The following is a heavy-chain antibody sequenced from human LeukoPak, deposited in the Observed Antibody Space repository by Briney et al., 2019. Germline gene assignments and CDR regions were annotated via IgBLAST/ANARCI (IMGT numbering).Heavy chain of an antibody. D-gene: IGHD6-13*01. V-gene: IGHV4-34*01. CDR3: ARRRRAIGIAAAGTGAIDY. CDR1: GGSFSGYY. CDR2: INHSGST. Sequence: PSETLSLTCAVYGGSFSGYYWSWIRQPPGKGLEWIGEINHSGSTNYNPSLKSRVTISVDTSENQFSLKLSSVTAADTAVYYCARRRRAIGIAAAGTGAIDYWGQGTLVTVSS. J-gene: IGHJ4*02.